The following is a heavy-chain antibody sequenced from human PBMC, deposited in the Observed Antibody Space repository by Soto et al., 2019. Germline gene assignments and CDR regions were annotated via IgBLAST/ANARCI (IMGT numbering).Heavy chain of an antibody. V-gene: IGHV3-48*01. Sequence: EVQLVESGGGLVQPGGSLRLSCAASGFTFSSYSMNWVRQAPGKGLEWVSYISSSSSTIYYADSVKGRFTISRDNAKNSLYLQMNCLRAEDTAVYYCARGVGATRSDYWGQGTLVTVSS. J-gene: IGHJ4*02. CDR3: ARGVGATRSDY. CDR2: ISSSSSTI. CDR1: GFTFSSYS. D-gene: IGHD1-26*01.